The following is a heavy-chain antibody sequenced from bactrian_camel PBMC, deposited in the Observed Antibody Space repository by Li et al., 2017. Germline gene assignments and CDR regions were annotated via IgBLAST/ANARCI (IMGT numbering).Heavy chain of an antibody. Sequence: QLVESGGGSVQAGGSLRLSCVVSVYTHCKGWFRQAPGKDREGVATISGDGSTTYADSVKGRFTISKDNAKNTLYLQMNSLKPEDSAMYYCAADTWSTCVRTMSGRAYEYNYWGQGTQVTVS. J-gene: IGHJ4*01. V-gene: IGHV3S53*01. D-gene: IGHD4*01. CDR1: VYTHC. CDR3: AADTWSTCVRTMSGRAYEYNY. CDR2: ISGDGST.